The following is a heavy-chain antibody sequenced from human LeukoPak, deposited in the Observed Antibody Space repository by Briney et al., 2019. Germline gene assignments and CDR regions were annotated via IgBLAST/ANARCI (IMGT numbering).Heavy chain of an antibody. D-gene: IGHD3-22*01. CDR2: IGAGSDNI. CDR1: GFSFRSYT. J-gene: IGHJ4*02. V-gene: IGHV3-21*01. CDR3: ARAVDYYDSSGYYYATTSDY. Sequence: GGSLRLSCAASGFSFRSYTMNWVRQAPGKGLEWVSSIGAGSDNIYYSDSVKGRFTISRDNAKNSLYLQMNSLRAEDTVVYYCARAVDYYDSSGYYYATTSDYWGQGTLVTVSS.